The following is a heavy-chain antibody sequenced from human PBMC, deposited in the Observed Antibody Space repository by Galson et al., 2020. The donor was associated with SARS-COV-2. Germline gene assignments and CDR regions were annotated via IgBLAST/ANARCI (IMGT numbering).Heavy chain of an antibody. Sequence: SETLSLTCTVSGGSISTHYWAWIRQTPGKGLEWIGYIYYTGSTNYNPSLKSRVTISLDTSKTQFSLRLSSVTAADTAVYYCARLHYGEYAPEAFDIWGPGTRVTVAS. J-gene: IGHJ3*02. CDR3: ARLHYGEYAPEAFDI. D-gene: IGHD4-17*01. CDR1: GGSISTHY. CDR2: IYYTGST. V-gene: IGHV4-59*11.